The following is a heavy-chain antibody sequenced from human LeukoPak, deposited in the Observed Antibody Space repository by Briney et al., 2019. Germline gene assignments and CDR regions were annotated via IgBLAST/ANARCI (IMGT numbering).Heavy chain of an antibody. J-gene: IGHJ4*02. D-gene: IGHD1-26*01. CDR3: ARGLSGSCHYFDY. CDR2: IYSGGST. Sequence: PGGSLRLSCAVSGFTVSSNYMSWVRQAPGKGLGWVSVIYSGGSTYYADSVKGRFTIPRDNSKNTLYLQVNSLRAEDTAVYYCARGLSGSCHYFDYWGQGTLVSVSS. V-gene: IGHV3-53*01. CDR1: GFTVSSNY.